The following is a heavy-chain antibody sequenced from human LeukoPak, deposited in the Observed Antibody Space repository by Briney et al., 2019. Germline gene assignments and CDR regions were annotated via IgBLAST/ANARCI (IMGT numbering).Heavy chain of an antibody. V-gene: IGHV4-61*02. J-gene: IGHJ6*03. CDR3: ARVTFGSGWFRSRSYFYYYMDV. Sequence: SETLSLTCTVSGDSISSGDYYWSWIRQPAGKGLEWIGRISSSGSTNYNPSLKSRVTISVDTSKNQFSLKLSSVTAADTAVYFCARVTFGSGWFRSRSYFYYYMDVWGKGTTVTVSS. D-gene: IGHD6-19*01. CDR2: ISSSGST. CDR1: GDSISSGDYY.